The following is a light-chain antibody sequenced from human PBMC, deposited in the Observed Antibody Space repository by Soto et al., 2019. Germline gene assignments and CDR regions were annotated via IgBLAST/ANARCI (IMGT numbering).Light chain of an antibody. J-gene: IGKJ4*01. CDR3: QQRSNWPLT. Sequence: EIVLTQSPATLSLSPGERATLSGRASQSVSSYLVWYQHKPGQAPRLLIYDASNRATGIPARFSGSGSGTDFTLTIRSLEPEDYAVYYCQQRSNWPLTFGGGTKVDIK. CDR2: DAS. V-gene: IGKV3-11*01. CDR1: QSVSSY.